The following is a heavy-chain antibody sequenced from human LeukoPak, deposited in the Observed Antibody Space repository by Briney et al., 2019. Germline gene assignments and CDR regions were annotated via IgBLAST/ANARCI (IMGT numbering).Heavy chain of an antibody. V-gene: IGHV3-23*01. CDR1: GFTFSSYA. D-gene: IGHD1-26*01. Sequence: PGGSLRLSGAASGFTFSSYAMSWVRQPPGKGLEWVSAISSSGWRTYHAASVKGRFTISRDNSKYTLYLQMNSLRAEDTALYYCAKPVGGGLEPDYWGQGTLVTVYS. CDR3: AKPVGGGLEPDY. CDR2: ISSSGWRT. J-gene: IGHJ4*02.